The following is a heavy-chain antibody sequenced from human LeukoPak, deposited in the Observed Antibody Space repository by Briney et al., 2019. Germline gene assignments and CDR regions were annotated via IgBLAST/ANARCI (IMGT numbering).Heavy chain of an antibody. D-gene: IGHD6-19*01. J-gene: IGHJ3*02. CDR2: IYPGGST. CDR3: ARPTSGQSFDI. Sequence: GGALRLSCAASGFTVSGSYMSWVRQAPGKGLEWVSIIYPGGSTYYADSVKGRFTISRNNSKNTLDLQMNSLRAEDTAVYFCARPTSGQSFDIWGQGTMVTVSS. V-gene: IGHV3-53*01. CDR1: GFTVSGSY.